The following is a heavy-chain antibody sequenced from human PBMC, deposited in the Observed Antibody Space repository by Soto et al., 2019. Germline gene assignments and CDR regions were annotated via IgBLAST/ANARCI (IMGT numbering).Heavy chain of an antibody. J-gene: IGHJ4*02. V-gene: IGHV2-5*02. D-gene: IGHD4-17*01. CDR1: GFSLSTYHMG. CDR3: AHAGDYDLLTFDH. Sequence: QITLKESGPTLVRPAQTLTLTCDFSGFSLSTYHMGVAWIRQPPGKALEWLALIYWDDDKRYSPSLKDRLAISKDTSRNQVVLTITNMDPGDTATYFCAHAGDYDLLTFDHWGPGTLVTVSS. CDR2: IYWDDDK.